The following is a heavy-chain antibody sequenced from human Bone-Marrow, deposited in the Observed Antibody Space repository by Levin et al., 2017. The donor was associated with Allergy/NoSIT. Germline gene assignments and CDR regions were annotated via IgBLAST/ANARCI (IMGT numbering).Heavy chain of an antibody. CDR3: ARRVSTWFIDY. Sequence: SETLSLTCAVSGVSISGNNWWNWVRQPPGERLEWIAEIHHSESANYKSSLKSRVSMSVDKSKNQFSLKLTSLTAADTAVYYCARRVSTWFIDYWGQGILVTVSS. CDR1: GVSISGNNW. D-gene: IGHD6-13*01. V-gene: IGHV4-4*02. CDR2: IHHSESA. J-gene: IGHJ4*02.